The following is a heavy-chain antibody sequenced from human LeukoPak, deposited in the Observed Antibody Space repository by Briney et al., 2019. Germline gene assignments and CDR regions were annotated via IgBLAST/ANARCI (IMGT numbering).Heavy chain of an antibody. J-gene: IGHJ6*03. CDR2: IYYSGTT. D-gene: IGHD1-1*01. V-gene: IGHV4-39*02. CDR1: GGSITSDKNY. CDR3: ARPGHSYYYMDV. Sequence: SETLSLTCTVSGGSITSDKNYWSWIRQPAGKGLEWIGTIYYSGTTYYNPSLKSRVTISADTSKNHFSLKLSSVTAADTAVYYCARPGHSYYYMDVWGKGTTVTVSS.